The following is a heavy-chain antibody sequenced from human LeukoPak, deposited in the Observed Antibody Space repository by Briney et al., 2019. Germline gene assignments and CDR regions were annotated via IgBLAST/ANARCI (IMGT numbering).Heavy chain of an antibody. CDR3: ARARGYSSGFRAFDY. J-gene: IGHJ4*02. D-gene: IGHD6-19*01. CDR2: INPNSGGT. Sequence: ASVKVSCKASGYTFTGYYMHWVRQAPGQGLEWMGWINPNSGGTNYAQKFQGWVTMIRDTSISTAYMELSRLRSDDTAVYYCARARGYSSGFRAFDYWGQGTLVTVSS. CDR1: GYTFTGYY. V-gene: IGHV1-2*04.